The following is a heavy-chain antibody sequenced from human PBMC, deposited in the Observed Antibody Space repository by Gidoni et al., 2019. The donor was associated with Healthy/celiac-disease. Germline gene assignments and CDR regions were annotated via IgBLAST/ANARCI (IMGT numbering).Heavy chain of an antibody. CDR1: GGSISSRNW. V-gene: IGHV4-4*02. J-gene: IGHJ5*02. CDR2: IYHSGST. CDR3: ARGGLGYCSGGSCLPGWFDP. D-gene: IGHD2-15*01. Sequence: QVQLQESGPGLVKPSGTLSLTCAVPGGSISSRNWWSWVRQPPGKGLEWIGEIYHSGSTNYNPSLNSRATISVVKSKNQFSLKLSSVTAADTAVYYCARGGLGYCSGGSCLPGWFDPWGQGTLVTVSS.